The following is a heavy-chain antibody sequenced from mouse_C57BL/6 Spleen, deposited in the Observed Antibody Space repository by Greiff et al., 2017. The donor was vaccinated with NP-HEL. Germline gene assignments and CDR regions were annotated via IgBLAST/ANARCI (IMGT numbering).Heavy chain of an antibody. V-gene: IGHV1-82*01. J-gene: IGHJ4*01. CDR2: IYPGDGDT. Sequence: QVQLQQSGPELVKPGASVKISCKASGYAFSSSWMNWVKQRPGKGLEWIGRIYPGDGDTNYNGKFKGKATLTADKSSSTAYMQLSSLTSEDSAVYICASYYSTHYYAMDYWGQGTSVTVSS. CDR3: ASYYSTHYYAMDY. CDR1: GYAFSSSW. D-gene: IGHD2-5*01.